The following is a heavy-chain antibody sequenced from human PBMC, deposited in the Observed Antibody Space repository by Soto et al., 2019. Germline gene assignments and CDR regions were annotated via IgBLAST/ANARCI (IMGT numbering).Heavy chain of an antibody. V-gene: IGHV4-34*01. D-gene: IGHD3-16*02. J-gene: IGHJ4*02. CDR2: INHSADT. CDR1: GGSFSCYY. Sequence: SETLSLTCAVYGGSFSCYYWGWIRQPPGKGLEWIGEINHSADTNYNPSIKSRVTLSVDTSTNQFSLRLSSVPAADTAVYYCERGRPKSLYDYVWANYHYNRDVFDYWGQGTPVTVS. CDR3: ERGRPKSLYDYVWANYHYNRDVFDY.